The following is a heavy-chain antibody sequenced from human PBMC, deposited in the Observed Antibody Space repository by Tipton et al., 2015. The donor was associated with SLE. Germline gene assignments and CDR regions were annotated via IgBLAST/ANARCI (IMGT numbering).Heavy chain of an antibody. CDR2: IYYSGST. V-gene: IGHV4-59*08. D-gene: IGHD2-21*01. CDR1: GGSISSYY. CDR3: ARRLWAFDI. Sequence: TLSLTCTVSGGSISSYYWSWIRQPPGKGLEWIGYIYYSGSTNNNPSLKSRVIISVDTSKNQFSLKLSSVTAADTAVYYCARRLWAFDIWGQGTMVTVSS. J-gene: IGHJ3*02.